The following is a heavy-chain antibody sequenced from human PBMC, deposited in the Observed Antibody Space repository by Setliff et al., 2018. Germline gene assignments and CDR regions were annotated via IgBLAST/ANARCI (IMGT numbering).Heavy chain of an antibody. CDR2: IYYSGST. CDR1: GGSISSSSYY. CDR3: ARVAAYSSSWYNYYYGMDV. J-gene: IGHJ6*02. Sequence: SETLSLTCTVSGGSISSSSYYWGWIRQPPGKGLEWIGSIYYSGSTYYNPSLKSRVTISVDTSKNQFSLKLRSVTAADTAVYYCARVAAYSSSWYNYYYGMDVWGQGTTVTVSS. V-gene: IGHV4-39*07. D-gene: IGHD6-13*01.